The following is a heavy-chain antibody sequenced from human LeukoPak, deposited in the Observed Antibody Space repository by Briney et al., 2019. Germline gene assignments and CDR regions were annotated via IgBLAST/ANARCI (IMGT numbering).Heavy chain of an antibody. CDR2: IYTSGST. J-gene: IGHJ6*04. D-gene: IGHD1-26*01. V-gene: IGHV4-61*02. CDR1: GGSISSGGYY. Sequence: PSETLSLTCTVSGGSISSGGYYWSWIRQPAGKGLEWIGRIYTSGSTNYNPSLKSRVTMSVDTSKNQFSLKLSSVTAADTAVYYCASGWELWMDVWGKGTTVTVSS. CDR3: ASGWELWMDV.